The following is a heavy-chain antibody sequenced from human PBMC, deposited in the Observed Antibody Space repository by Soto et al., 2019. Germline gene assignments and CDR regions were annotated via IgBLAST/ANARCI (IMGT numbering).Heavy chain of an antibody. J-gene: IGHJ6*02. D-gene: IGHD2-2*01. V-gene: IGHV4-31*03. CDR3: ARDHSYCSGTTCHESYGMDV. Sequence: SETLSLTCTVSGGSISSATNYWTWIRQHPEKGLEWIGYISRSGSTYFSPSLKSRVSISVDTSKNQFSLKLSSVTAADTALYYCARDHSYCSGTTCHESYGMDVWGQGTTVTVSS. CDR1: GGSISSATNY. CDR2: ISRSGST.